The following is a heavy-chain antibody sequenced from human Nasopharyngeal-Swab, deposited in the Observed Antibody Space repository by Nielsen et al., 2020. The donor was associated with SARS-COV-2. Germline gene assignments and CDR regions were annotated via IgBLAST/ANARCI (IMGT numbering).Heavy chain of an antibody. V-gene: IGHV3-74*01. CDR3: AREYYYGSGGYWSWDYYYGMDV. D-gene: IGHD3-10*01. CDR2: INSDGSST. J-gene: IGHJ6*02. CDR1: GFTFSSYW. Sequence: GGSLRLSCAASGFTFSSYWMHWVRQAPGKGLVWVSRINSDGSSTSYADSVKGRFTISRDNAKNTLYLQMNSLRAEDTAVYYCAREYYYGSGGYWSWDYYYGMDVWGQGTTVTVSS.